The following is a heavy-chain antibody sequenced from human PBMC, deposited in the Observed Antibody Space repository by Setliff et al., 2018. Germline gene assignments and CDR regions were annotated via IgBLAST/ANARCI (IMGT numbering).Heavy chain of an antibody. V-gene: IGHV1-69*05. D-gene: IGHD3-22*01. J-gene: IGHJ6*03. Sequence: VASVKVSCKASGGTFSSYGISWVRQAPGQGLEWMGGTIPMFGTTSYARKFQGRVTIITDESTSTAYMQLSSLGSEDTAVYYCVREGVDSRSSTDYRYYMDVWGKGTTVTVS. CDR1: GGTFSSYG. CDR2: TIPMFGTT. CDR3: VREGVDSRSSTDYRYYMDV.